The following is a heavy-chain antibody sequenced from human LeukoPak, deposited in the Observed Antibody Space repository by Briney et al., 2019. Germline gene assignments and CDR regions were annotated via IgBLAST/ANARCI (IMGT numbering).Heavy chain of an antibody. Sequence: PGGSLRLSCAASGFRFSSYWMHWVRQVPGKGLQWVANIKEDGSEQHCVDSVKGRFTISRDNTKNSLYLQMNSLSVEDTAVYYCARFRGGIWGQGTMVTVSS. J-gene: IGHJ3*02. CDR1: GFRFSSYW. V-gene: IGHV3-7*01. CDR2: IKEDGSEQ. D-gene: IGHD3-16*01. CDR3: ARFRGGI.